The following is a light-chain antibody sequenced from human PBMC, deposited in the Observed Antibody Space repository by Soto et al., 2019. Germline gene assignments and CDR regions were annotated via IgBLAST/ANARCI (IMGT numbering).Light chain of an antibody. CDR3: SSYTSSSTWL. V-gene: IGLV2-14*03. J-gene: IGLJ3*02. CDR2: EVS. CDR1: SSDVGAYSY. Sequence: QSVLTQPASVSGSPGQSITISCTGTSSDVGAYSYVSWYQQHPGKAPKLMIYEVSNRPSGVSNRFSGSKSANTASLTISGLQAGDEADYYCSSYTSSSTWLFGGGTKLTVL.